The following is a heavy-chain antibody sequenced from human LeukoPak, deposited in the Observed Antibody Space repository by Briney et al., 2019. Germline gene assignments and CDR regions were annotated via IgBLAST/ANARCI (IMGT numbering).Heavy chain of an antibody. J-gene: IGHJ4*02. D-gene: IGHD2-15*01. CDR3: AKDRGYYVDTGTINF. Sequence: PGGSLRLSCAASGLSFSAHAMHWVRQAPGMGLEWVSGVGGGGQRTHYADSVKGRFTISRDNSKNTLYLQMNSLRAEDTAVYYCAKDRGYYVDTGTINFWGQGTLVTVSS. V-gene: IGHV3-23*01. CDR1: GLSFSAHA. CDR2: VGGGGQRT.